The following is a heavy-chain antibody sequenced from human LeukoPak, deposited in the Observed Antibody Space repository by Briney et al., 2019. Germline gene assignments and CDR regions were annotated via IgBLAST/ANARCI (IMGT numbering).Heavy chain of an antibody. V-gene: IGHV3-7*01. CDR3: ARGPLIWGRLTFYFDY. D-gene: IGHD3-10*01. CDR1: GFTFSSYW. Sequence: GGSLRLSCAASGFTFSSYWMSWVRQAPGKGREWVPNIKQDGSEKYYVDSVKGRFTISRDNAKNSLYLQMNSLRAEDTAVYYCARGPLIWGRLTFYFDYWGQGTLVTVSS. J-gene: IGHJ4*02. CDR2: IKQDGSEK.